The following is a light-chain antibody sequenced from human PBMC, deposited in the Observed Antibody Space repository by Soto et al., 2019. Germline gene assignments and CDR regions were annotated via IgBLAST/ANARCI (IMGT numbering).Light chain of an antibody. V-gene: IGKV3-15*01. CDR3: QQYNSWALT. CDR2: GAS. Sequence: DIMMTQSPATVSLARGGSAKLSCRACQSVSSNLAWYQQKPGQAPRLLIYGASTRATGVPARFSGGGSGTEFTLTISSLQSDEFAVYYCQQYNSWALTFGGGTKVDIK. J-gene: IGKJ4*01. CDR1: QSVSSN.